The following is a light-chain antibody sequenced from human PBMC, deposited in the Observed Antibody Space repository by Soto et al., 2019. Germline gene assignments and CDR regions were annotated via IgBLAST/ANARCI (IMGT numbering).Light chain of an antibody. Sequence: EVVLTQSPATLSLSPGERATLSCRASENVRTFVDWYQQKPGQAPRLLIYGASHRATGIPARFSGSESGTDFTLTISSLEPEDFAVYYCQQHSHWPPWTFGQGTRVEIQ. CDR3: QQHSHWPPWT. CDR2: GAS. J-gene: IGKJ1*01. V-gene: IGKV3-11*01. CDR1: ENVRTF.